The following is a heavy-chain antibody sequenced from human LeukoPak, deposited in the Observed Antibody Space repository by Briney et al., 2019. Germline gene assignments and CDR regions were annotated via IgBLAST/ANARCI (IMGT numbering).Heavy chain of an antibody. CDR1: GFTFSNYE. D-gene: IGHD5-24*01. V-gene: IGHV4-59*04. CDR3: ARHGDGGLDY. CDR2: IHNSGTT. J-gene: IGHJ4*02. Sequence: GSLRLSCAASGFTFSNYEMNWVRQSPGEGLEWIGNIHNSGTTYYKPSLKSRVTISVETSKNHFSLKLSSVTAADTAVYYCARHGDGGLDYWGQGTLVTVSS.